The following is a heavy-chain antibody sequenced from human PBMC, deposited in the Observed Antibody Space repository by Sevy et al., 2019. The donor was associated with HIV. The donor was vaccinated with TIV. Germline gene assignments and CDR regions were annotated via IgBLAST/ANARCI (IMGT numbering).Heavy chain of an antibody. V-gene: IGHV4-59*01. J-gene: IGHJ6*02. CDR1: GDSISGYY. CDR2: IFYSRST. CDR3: ARGAPNYYYAMDV. Sequence: SETLSLTCTVSGDSISGYYWNWIRQPPGKGLEWIGSIFYSRSTNYSPSLKSRVTISKDTSKNQFSLKLSSVTAADTALYYCARGAPNYYYAMDVWGQGTTVTVSS.